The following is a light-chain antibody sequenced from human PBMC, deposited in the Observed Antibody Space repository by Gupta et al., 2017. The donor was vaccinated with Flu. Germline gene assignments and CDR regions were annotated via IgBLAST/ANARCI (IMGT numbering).Light chain of an antibody. Sequence: TSSDIGGYDFVSWYQQHPGKAPKLMIYDVTKRPSGVPDRFSGSKSGNTASLTISGLQAEDEADYYCSSYAGSYTFVFATATKVTVL. V-gene: IGLV2-11*01. CDR2: DVT. CDR1: SSDIGGYDF. CDR3: SSYAGSYTFV. J-gene: IGLJ1*01.